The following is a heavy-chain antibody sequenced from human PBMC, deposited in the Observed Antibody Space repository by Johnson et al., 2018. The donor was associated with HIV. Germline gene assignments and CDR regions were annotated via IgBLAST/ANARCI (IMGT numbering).Heavy chain of an antibody. V-gene: IGHV3-13*01. CDR2: FDTAGDT. J-gene: IGHJ3*02. CDR3: AKDSATDPFDI. D-gene: IGHD6-25*01. Sequence: EVQLVESGGGVVQPGRSLRVSCGASGFTVSSYDMHWVRQLRGKGLEWVSNFDTAGDTYYADSVKGRFTISRDNSKNTLYLQMNSLRAEDTAVYYCAKDSATDPFDIWGQGTMVTVSS. CDR1: GFTVSSYD.